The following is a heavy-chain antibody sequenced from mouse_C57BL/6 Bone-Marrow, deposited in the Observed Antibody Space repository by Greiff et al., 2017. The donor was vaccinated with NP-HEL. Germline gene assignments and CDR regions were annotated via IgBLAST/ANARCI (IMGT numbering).Heavy chain of an antibody. CDR3: ARIGDYAMDY. CDR1: GYSFTGYY. CDR2: INPSTGGT. J-gene: IGHJ4*01. V-gene: IGHV1-42*01. Sequence: EVKLVESGPELVKPGASVKISCKASGYSFTGYYMNWVKQSPEKSLEWIGEINPSTGGTTYNQKFKAKATLTVDKSSSTAYMQLKSLTSEDSAVYYCARIGDYAMDYWGQGTSVTVSS.